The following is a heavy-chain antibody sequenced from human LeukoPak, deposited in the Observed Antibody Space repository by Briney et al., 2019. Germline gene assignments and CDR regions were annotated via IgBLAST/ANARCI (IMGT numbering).Heavy chain of an antibody. CDR3: AKDYCTGGSCYLDY. CDR1: GFTFSSYG. D-gene: IGHD2-15*01. J-gene: IGHJ4*01. Sequence: PGRSLRLSCAASGFTFSSYGMHWVRQAPGKGLEWVALIWFDGSNKYYADSVKGRFTISRDNSKNTLYLQMNSLRAEDTAVYYCAKDYCTGGSCYLDYWGQEPWSPSPQ. V-gene: IGHV3-33*06. CDR2: IWFDGSNK.